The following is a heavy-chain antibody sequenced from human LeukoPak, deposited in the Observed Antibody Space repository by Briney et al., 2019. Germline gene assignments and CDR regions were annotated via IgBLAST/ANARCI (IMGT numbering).Heavy chain of an antibody. CDR1: GGSISSYY. D-gene: IGHD6-13*01. V-gene: IGHV4-59*12. J-gene: IGHJ5*02. CDR3: ARTLLGSSSWYGSGGWFDP. CDR2: IYYSGST. Sequence: SETLSLTCTVSGGSISSYYWSWIRQPPGKGLEWIGYIYYSGSTNYNPSLKSRVTISVDTSKNQFSLKLSSVTAADTAVYYCARTLLGSSSWYGSGGWFDPWGQGTLVTVSS.